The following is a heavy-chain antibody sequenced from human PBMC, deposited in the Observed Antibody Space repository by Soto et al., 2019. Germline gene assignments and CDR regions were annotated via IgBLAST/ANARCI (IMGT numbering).Heavy chain of an antibody. V-gene: IGHV4-4*07. J-gene: IGHJ5*02. D-gene: IGHD3-3*01. Sequence: QVHLQQSGPGLVNPSETLSLTCTVSGGSMSSYYWTWIRQPAGKGLEWIGRVYSSGGNHYNPSLKSRVTISLDTSKNQFSLRLLSVTDADTAVYYCARGQRFSDWFDPWGQGTLVTVSS. CDR3: ARGQRFSDWFDP. CDR1: GGSMSSYY. CDR2: VYSSGGN.